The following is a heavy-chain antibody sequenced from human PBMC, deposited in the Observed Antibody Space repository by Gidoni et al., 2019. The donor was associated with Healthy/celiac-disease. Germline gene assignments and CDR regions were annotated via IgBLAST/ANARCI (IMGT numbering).Heavy chain of an antibody. CDR1: GFTCSSYS. D-gene: IGHD3-9*01. CDR3: ARDGLLYYDILTGYYRNWYFDL. J-gene: IGHJ2*01. V-gene: IGHV3-48*01. CDR2: ISSSSSTI. Sequence: EVQLVESGGGLVQPGGSLRLSCAASGFTCSSYSMNWVRQAPGKGLGWVSYISSSSSTIYYADSVKGRFTISRDNAKNSLYLQMHILRAEDTAVYYCARDGLLYYDILTGYYRNWYFDLWGRGTLVTVSS.